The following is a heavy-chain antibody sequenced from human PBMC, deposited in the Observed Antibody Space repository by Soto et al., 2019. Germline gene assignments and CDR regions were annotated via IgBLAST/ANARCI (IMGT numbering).Heavy chain of an antibody. CDR1: GFSLSTNGVG. V-gene: IGHV2-5*02. J-gene: IGHJ4*02. CDR2: IYWDDDK. CDR3: AHSPRITMYDY. Sequence: QITLKESGPTLVKPTQTLTLTCTFSGFSLSTNGVGVGWIRQPPGKALEWLALIYWDDDKRYSPSLNSRLTITKDTSQNRVVLTMTNMDPVDTATYYCAHSPRITMYDYWGQGTLVTVSS. D-gene: IGHD3-10*02.